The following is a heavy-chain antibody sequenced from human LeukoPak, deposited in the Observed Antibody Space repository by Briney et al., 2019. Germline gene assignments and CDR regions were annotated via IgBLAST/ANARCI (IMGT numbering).Heavy chain of an antibody. J-gene: IGHJ4*02. V-gene: IGHV1-69*04. CDR2: IIPILGIA. D-gene: IGHD1-26*01. CDR1: GGTFSSYA. Sequence: GASVKVSCKASGGTFSSYAISWVRQAPGQGLEWMGRIIPILGIANYAQKFQGRVTITADKSTSTAYMELRSLRSDDTAVYYCARVSEWEPVDYWGQGTLVTVSS. CDR3: ARVSEWEPVDY.